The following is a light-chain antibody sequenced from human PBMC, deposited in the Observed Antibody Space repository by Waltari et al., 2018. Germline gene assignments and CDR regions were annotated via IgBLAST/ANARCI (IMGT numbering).Light chain of an antibody. CDR2: DDS. V-gene: IGLV3-21*02. Sequence: YILTQPPAVAVAPGETATITCGGANIERASVHWYHHKPGQAPRRVVYDDSGRPSGIPERFSGSNSGNSATLTVRRAEDGDEGDFYCQVWDSDSDHWVFGGGTKLTVL. CDR3: QVWDSDSDHWV. J-gene: IGLJ3*02. CDR1: NIERAS.